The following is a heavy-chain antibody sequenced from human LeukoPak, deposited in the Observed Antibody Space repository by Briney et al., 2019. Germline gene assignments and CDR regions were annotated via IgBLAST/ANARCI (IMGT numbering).Heavy chain of an antibody. D-gene: IGHD5-24*01. CDR2: INSDGGRT. Sequence: GGSLILSCAASGCTFSTYWMHWVRQAPGKGLVWLSQINSDGGRTRYADSVKGRLTISRDNAKNTVYLQMNSLRAEDTAMYYCARGRNGFFDYWGHGTLVTVSS. CDR1: GCTFSTYW. CDR3: ARGRNGFFDY. J-gene: IGHJ4*01. V-gene: IGHV3-74*01.